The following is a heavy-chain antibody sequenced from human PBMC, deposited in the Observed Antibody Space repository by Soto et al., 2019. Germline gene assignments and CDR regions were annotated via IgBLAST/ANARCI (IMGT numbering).Heavy chain of an antibody. J-gene: IGHJ4*02. Sequence: EVQLLESGGGVVQPGGSLRLSCAASGFTFSSCAMSWVRQAPGKGLEWVSAISGSGGSTYYADSVKGRFTISRDNSKNTLYLQMNSLRAEDTAVYYCASRSSGWYFDYWGQGTLVTVSS. CDR2: ISGSGGST. CDR3: ASRSSGWYFDY. V-gene: IGHV3-23*01. D-gene: IGHD6-19*01. CDR1: GFTFSSCA.